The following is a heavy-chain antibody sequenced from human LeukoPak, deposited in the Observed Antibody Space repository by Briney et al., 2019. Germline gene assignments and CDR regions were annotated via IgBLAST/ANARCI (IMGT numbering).Heavy chain of an antibody. J-gene: IGHJ5*02. V-gene: IGHV3-48*03. CDR2: ISSSGSTI. CDR1: GFTFSSYE. D-gene: IGHD4-17*01. CDR3: ARDPSTANWFDP. Sequence: GGSLRLFCAGSGFTFSSYEMNWVRQAPGKGLEWGSYISSSGSTIYYADSVKGRFTISRDNAKNSLYLQMNSLRAEDTAVYYCARDPSTANWFDPWGQGTLVTVSS.